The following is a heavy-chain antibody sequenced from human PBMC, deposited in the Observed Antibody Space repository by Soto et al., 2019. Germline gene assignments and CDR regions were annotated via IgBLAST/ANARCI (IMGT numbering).Heavy chain of an antibody. V-gene: IGHV3-23*01. CDR3: ARGVRVNDH. D-gene: IGHD2-21*01. CDR1: GFTFSSYA. CDR2: IDISDNT. Sequence: GGSLRLSFAASGFTFSSYAMSWVRQAPGKGLEWGLGIDISDNTYYADSVRGRFTISRDNSKNTLYLQIYSLRAEDTAVYYCARGVRVNDHWGQGTLVTVSS. J-gene: IGHJ5*02.